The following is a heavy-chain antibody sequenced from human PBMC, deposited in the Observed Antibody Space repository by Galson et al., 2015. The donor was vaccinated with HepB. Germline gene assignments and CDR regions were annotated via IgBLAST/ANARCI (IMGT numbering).Heavy chain of an antibody. CDR2: IKQDGSEK. D-gene: IGHD5-18*01. Sequence: SLRLSCAASGFTFSSYWMSWVRQAPGKGLEWVANIKQDGSEKYYVDSVKGRFTISRDNAKNSLYLQMNSLRAEDTAVYYCARDDGYSYGYYYYYGMDVWGQGTTVTVSS. CDR1: GFTFSSYW. J-gene: IGHJ6*02. V-gene: IGHV3-7*03. CDR3: ARDDGYSYGYYYYYGMDV.